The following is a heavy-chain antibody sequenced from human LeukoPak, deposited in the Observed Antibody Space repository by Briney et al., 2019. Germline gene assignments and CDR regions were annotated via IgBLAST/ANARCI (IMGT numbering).Heavy chain of an antibody. CDR2: ITGSGDTT. CDR1: GFTFTSYA. D-gene: IGHD6-13*01. CDR3: AKGFLPTSSSSNYVSFDF. V-gene: IGHV3-23*01. Sequence: GGSLRLSCAASGFTFTSYAMSWVRQAPGKGLEWVSAITGSGDTTYYAASVKGRFTISRDDSKNTLYLQMNSLRAEDTAVYYCAKGFLPTSSSSNYVSFDFWGQGTLVTVSS. J-gene: IGHJ4*02.